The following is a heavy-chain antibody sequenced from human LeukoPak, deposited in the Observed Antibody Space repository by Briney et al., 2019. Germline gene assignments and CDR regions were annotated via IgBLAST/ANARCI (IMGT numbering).Heavy chain of an antibody. V-gene: IGHV3-21*01. CDR1: GFTFSSYS. CDR3: TTDFLSTVTTRLGFDY. Sequence: PGGSLRLSCAASGFTFSSYSMNWVRQSPGKGRECVSSISSSSSYIYYADSVKGRFTISRDNAKNSLYLQMHSLRAEDTAVYYCTTDFLSTVTTRLGFDYWGQGTLVTVSS. CDR2: ISSSSSYI. D-gene: IGHD4-17*01. J-gene: IGHJ4*02.